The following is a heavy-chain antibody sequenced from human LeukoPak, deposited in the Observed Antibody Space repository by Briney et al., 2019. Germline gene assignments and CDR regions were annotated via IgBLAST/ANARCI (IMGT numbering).Heavy chain of an antibody. D-gene: IGHD6-19*01. Sequence: PSETLSLTCTVSGYSISSGYYWGWIRQPPGKGLEWIGSIYHSGSTYYNPSLKSRVTISVDTSKNQFSLKLSSVTAADTAVYYCARTTRSGWRHYYYYYGMDVWGQGTTVTVSS. V-gene: IGHV4-38-2*02. CDR3: ARTTRSGWRHYYYYYGMDV. J-gene: IGHJ6*02. CDR2: IYHSGST. CDR1: GYSISSGYY.